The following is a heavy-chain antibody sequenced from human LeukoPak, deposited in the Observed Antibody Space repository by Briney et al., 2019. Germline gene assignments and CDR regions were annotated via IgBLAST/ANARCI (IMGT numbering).Heavy chain of an antibody. V-gene: IGHV4-34*01. CDR2: INHSGNT. J-gene: IGHJ5*02. CDR3: ARKNPRTNIVGAVPRYWFDP. Sequence: PSETLSLTCGVYGGSFSGYYWTWIRQPPGKGLEWIGDINHSGNTNYNPSLKSRVTISVDTSKNQFSLKLSSVTAADTAVYYCARKNPRTNIVGAVPRYWFDPWGQGALVTVSS. D-gene: IGHD1-26*01. CDR1: GGSFSGYY.